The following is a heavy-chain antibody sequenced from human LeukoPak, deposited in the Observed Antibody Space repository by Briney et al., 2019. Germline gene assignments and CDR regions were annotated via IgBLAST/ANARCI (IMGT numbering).Heavy chain of an antibody. V-gene: IGHV1-8*01. Sequence: ASVKVSCKASGYTFTSYDINWVRQATGQGLEWMGWMNPNSGNTGYAQKFQGRVTMTRNTSISTAYMELSSLRSEDTAVYYCARGGRSGSYYNVKYYYYMDVWGKGTTVTISS. D-gene: IGHD3-10*01. J-gene: IGHJ6*03. CDR2: MNPNSGNT. CDR1: GYTFTSYD. CDR3: ARGGRSGSYYNVKYYYYMDV.